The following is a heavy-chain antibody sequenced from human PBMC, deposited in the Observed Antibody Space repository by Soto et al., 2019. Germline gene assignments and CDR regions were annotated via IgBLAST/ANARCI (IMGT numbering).Heavy chain of an antibody. J-gene: IGHJ6*02. Sequence: ASVKVSCKASGYTFTSYYMHWVRQAPGQGLEWMGIINPSGGSTSYAQKFQGRVTMTRDTSTSTVYMELSSLRSEDTAVYYCAXDRIQLWLPDYYYGMDVWGQGTTVTVSS. D-gene: IGHD5-18*01. CDR2: INPSGGST. CDR1: GYTFTSYY. CDR3: AXDRIQLWLPDYYYGMDV. V-gene: IGHV1-46*01.